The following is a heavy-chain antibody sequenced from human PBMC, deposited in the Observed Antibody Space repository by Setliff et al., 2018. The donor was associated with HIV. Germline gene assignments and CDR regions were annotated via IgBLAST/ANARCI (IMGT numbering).Heavy chain of an antibody. CDR3: AKGQDGLRYNWFDP. V-gene: IGHV3-23*01. J-gene: IGHJ5*02. CDR2: ISGSGGST. Sequence: PGGSLRLSCAASGFTFSNAWMSWVRQAPGKGLEWVSAISGSGGSTYYADSVKGRFTISRDNSKNMLYLQMNSLRAEDTAVYYCAKGQDGLRYNWFDPWGHGTLVTVSS. CDR1: GFTFSNAW.